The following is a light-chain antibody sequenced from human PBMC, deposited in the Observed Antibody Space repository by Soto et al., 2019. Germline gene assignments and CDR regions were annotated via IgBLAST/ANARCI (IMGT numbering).Light chain of an antibody. Sequence: DIQMTQSPSTLSGSVGDRGTITCRASQTISTWLAWYQQKPGKAPKLLIYAASSLQSGVPSRFSGSGSGTEFTLTISSLQPEDFATYYCLQHNSYPRTFGQGTKVDIK. CDR1: QTISTW. J-gene: IGKJ1*01. CDR2: AAS. CDR3: LQHNSYPRT. V-gene: IGKV1-5*01.